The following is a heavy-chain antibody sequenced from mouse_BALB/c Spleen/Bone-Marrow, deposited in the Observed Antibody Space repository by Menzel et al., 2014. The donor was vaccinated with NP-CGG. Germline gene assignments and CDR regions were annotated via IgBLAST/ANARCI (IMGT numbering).Heavy chain of an antibody. CDR3: ARYDYGWYFSV. CDR1: GFNIKDIY. Sequence: EVHLVESGAELVKPGASVKLSCTASGFNIKDIYMHWVKPRPEQGLEWIGSIDPANGNTKYDPKFQGKATITADTSSNTAFLQLSSLTSEDTAVYYCARYDYGWYFSVWGAGTTVTVSS. D-gene: IGHD2-4*01. CDR2: IDPANGNT. V-gene: IGHV14-3*02. J-gene: IGHJ1*01.